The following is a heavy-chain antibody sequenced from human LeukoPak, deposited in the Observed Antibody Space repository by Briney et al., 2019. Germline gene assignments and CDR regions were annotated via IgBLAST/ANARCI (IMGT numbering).Heavy chain of an antibody. V-gene: IGHV4-4*07. CDR3: ARDYYDSSGYGSDY. CDR1: GGSISSYY. J-gene: IGHJ4*02. D-gene: IGHD3-22*01. Sequence: SETLSLTCTVSGGSISSYYWSWIRQPAGKGLEWIGRIYTSGSTNYNPSLKSRVTISVDTSKNQFSLKLSSVTAADTAVYYCARDYYDSSGYGSDYWGQGTLVTVSS. CDR2: IYTSGST.